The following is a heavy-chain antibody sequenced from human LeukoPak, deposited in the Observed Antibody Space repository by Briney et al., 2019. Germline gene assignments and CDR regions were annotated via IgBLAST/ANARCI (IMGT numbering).Heavy chain of an antibody. Sequence: PSETLPLTCTVSGGPISSYYWSWIRHPPGKGLEWIGYIYYSGSTNYNPSLKSRVTISVDTPKTQFSLKLRSVTAADTPVYYCARKRVGAADAFDIWGQGTMVTVSS. CDR1: GGPISSYY. J-gene: IGHJ3*02. CDR3: ARKRVGAADAFDI. V-gene: IGHV4-59*01. CDR2: IYYSGST. D-gene: IGHD1-26*01.